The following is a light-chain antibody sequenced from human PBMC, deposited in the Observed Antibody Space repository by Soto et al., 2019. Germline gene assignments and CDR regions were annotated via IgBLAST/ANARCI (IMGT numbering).Light chain of an antibody. CDR3: QHLNTYPPFA. CDR2: VAS. J-gene: IGKJ3*01. V-gene: IGKV1-9*01. CDR1: QGISSY. Sequence: DIQLTQSPSFLSASVGDRITITCRASQGISSYLAWYRQKPGKAPKLLIYVASTLQSGVPSRFSGSGSGTEFTLTISSVQPEDFATYYCQHLNTYPPFAFGPGTKVDIK.